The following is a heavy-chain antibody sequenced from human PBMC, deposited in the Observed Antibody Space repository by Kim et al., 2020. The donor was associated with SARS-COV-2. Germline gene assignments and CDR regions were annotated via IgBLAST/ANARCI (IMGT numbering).Heavy chain of an antibody. J-gene: IGHJ3*02. D-gene: IGHD3-10*01. CDR3: VRPIRGGRYDAFDI. V-gene: IGHV4-39*01. Sequence: YGPSLKGRVTISADTSTTQLSLTLTSVTAADTAVYFCVRPIRGGRYDAFDIWGQGTMVTVSS.